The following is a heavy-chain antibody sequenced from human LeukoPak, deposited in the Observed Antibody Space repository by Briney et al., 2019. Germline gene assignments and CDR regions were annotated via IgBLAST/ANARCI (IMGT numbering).Heavy chain of an antibody. Sequence: GDSLKISCKGSGYSFTTYWIGWVRQMPGQGLEWMGIIYPADSNTRYSPSFQGQVTISADKSISTAYLQWSSLKASDTAMYYCARRMSYSSGWDYWGRGTLVTVSS. J-gene: IGHJ4*02. V-gene: IGHV5-51*01. CDR3: ARRMSYSSGWDY. CDR1: GYSFTTYW. CDR2: IYPADSNT. D-gene: IGHD6-19*01.